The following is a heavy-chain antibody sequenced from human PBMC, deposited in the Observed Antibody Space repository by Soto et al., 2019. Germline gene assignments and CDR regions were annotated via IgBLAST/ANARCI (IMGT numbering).Heavy chain of an antibody. CDR2: IYHSGST. D-gene: IGHD3-10*01. CDR1: GYSIRSGYY. V-gene: IGHV4-38-2*01. CDR3: ARVTWSNYYGSGSYYNGLFDP. J-gene: IGHJ5*02. Sequence: LCLTCAVSGYSIRSGYYCGWILQPPGKGLDWIGSIYHSGSTYYNPSLKSRVTISVDTSKNQFSLKLSSVTAADTSVYYCARVTWSNYYGSGSYYNGLFDPWGQGTLVTVSS.